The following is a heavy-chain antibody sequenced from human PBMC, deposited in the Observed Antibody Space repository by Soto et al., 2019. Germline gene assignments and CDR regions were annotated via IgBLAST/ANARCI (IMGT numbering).Heavy chain of an antibody. CDR3: ARGRKGDSTSWYVD. J-gene: IGHJ4*01. CDR2: ISHSGST. V-gene: IGHV4-34*01. CDR1: GGSFSGYS. Sequence: PSETLSLTCAVYGGSFSGYSWSWIRQPPGKGLDWIGEISHSGSTNYNPSLKSRVTISVDTSKNQFSLNLSSVTAADTAVYYCARGRKGDSTSWYVDWGQGTLVTV. D-gene: IGHD6-13*01.